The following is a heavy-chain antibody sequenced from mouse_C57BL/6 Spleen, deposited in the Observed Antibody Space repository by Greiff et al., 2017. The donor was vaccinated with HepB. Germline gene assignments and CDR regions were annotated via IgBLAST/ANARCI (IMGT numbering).Heavy chain of an antibody. V-gene: IGHV1-81*01. CDR2: IYPRSGNT. Sequence: VQLQQSGAELARPGASVKLSCKASGYTFTSYGISWVKQRTGQGLEWIGEIYPRSGNTYYNEKFKGKATLTADKSSSTAYMELRSLTSEDSAVYFFARSITTVVEGYFDVWGTGTTVTVSS. CDR3: ARSITTVVEGYFDV. J-gene: IGHJ1*03. D-gene: IGHD1-1*01. CDR1: GYTFTSYG.